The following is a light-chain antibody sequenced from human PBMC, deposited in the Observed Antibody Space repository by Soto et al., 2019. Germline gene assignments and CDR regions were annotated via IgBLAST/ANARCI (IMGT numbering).Light chain of an antibody. CDR2: INSDGSH. V-gene: IGLV4-69*01. J-gene: IGLJ3*02. CDR3: QTWGTGSGV. CDR1: SGHSSYA. Sequence: QPVLTQSPSVSASLGDSVKLTCTLRSGHSSYAIAWHQQQPGRGPRYLMKINSDGSHIKGDGIPDRFSGSTSGAERYLTISSLQSEDEADYYCQTWGTGSGVFGGGTKLTVL.